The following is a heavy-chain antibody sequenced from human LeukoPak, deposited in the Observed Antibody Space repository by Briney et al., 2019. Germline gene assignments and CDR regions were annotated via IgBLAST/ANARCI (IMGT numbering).Heavy chain of an antibody. CDR3: VRDLILVWTPGDDFDF. V-gene: IGHV3-74*01. CDR1: GFAFSAYW. J-gene: IGHJ4*02. CDR2: INEDATTI. D-gene: IGHD3-16*01. Sequence: PPGGSLGLSCAASGFAFSAYWMHWVRPAPGKGLEWVSRINEDATTITYADSVKGRFIISRDNSKKSLYLQMNNLRAEDTAVYYCVRDLILVWTPGDDFDFWGQGTLVIVSS.